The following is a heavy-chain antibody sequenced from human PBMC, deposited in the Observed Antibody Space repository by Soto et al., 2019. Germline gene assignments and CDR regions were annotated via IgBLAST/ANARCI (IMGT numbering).Heavy chain of an antibody. J-gene: IGHJ4*02. V-gene: IGHV3-64*01. CDR2: ISRNGDST. D-gene: IGHD3-10*01. CDR1: GFSFSSHA. Sequence: EVQLVESGGGLVQPGGSLRLSCAASGFSFSSHAMHWVRQAPGKGLEYVSAISRNGDSTTYAKSVEGRFTVSRDNSKNTRYLQMGSLRVEDMDVYYCVRGSEVWFGELWRWGQGTLVTVSS. CDR3: VRGSEVWFGELWR.